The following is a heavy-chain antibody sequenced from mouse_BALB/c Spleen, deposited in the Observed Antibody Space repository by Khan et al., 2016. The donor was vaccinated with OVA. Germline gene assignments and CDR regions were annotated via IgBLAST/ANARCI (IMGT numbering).Heavy chain of an antibody. J-gene: IGHJ3*01. V-gene: IGHV2-2*02. CDR2: IWSGGST. CDR3: ARNYDYDEGLVY. D-gene: IGHD2-4*01. CDR1: GFSLTSYG. Sequence: QVQLQQSGPGLVQPSQSLSITRTVSGFSLTSYGIHWVRQSPGKGLEWLGVIWSGGSTDYDAAFISRLSISKDNSKSQVFFKMNSLQGNDTAIYYCARNYDYDEGLVYWGQGTLVTVSA.